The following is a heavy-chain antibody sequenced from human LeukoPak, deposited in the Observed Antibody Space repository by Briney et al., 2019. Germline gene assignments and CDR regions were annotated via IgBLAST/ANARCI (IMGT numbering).Heavy chain of an antibody. V-gene: IGHV1-18*01. Sequence: ASVKVSCKASGYPFTICGISWVRRPPGQGLEWMGGINAYHGNTNYAQKLQGRVTLTTDTSTSTAYMELKSLRSDDTAVYYCARDGGDLDYWGQGTLVTVSS. J-gene: IGHJ4*02. CDR2: INAYHGNT. CDR1: GYPFTICG. CDR3: ARDGGDLDY. D-gene: IGHD2-21*02.